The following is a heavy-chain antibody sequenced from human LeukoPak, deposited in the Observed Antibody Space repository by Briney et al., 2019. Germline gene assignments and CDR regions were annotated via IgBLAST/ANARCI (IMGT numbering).Heavy chain of an antibody. V-gene: IGHV3-30*02. CDR2: IPYDGSNK. D-gene: IGHD2-21*01. CDR1: GFTFSNYG. CDR3: AKDICGGNCYPHGGY. Sequence: PGGSLRLSCAASGFTFSNYGMHWVRQAPGQGLEWVAFIPYDGSNKYYSDSLQGRLTISRDNSMNTLYLQMSSLRAEDTARYYCAKDICGGNCYPHGGYWGQGTLVTVSS. J-gene: IGHJ4*02.